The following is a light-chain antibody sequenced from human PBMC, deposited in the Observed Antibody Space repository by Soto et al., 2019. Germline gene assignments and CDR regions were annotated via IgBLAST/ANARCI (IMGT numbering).Light chain of an antibody. V-gene: IGKV3-15*01. CDR1: QSVSSN. CDR2: GAS. J-gene: IGKJ1*01. Sequence: ESVWIQSPATLSLSLGERATLSCRASQSVSSNLAWYQQKPGQAPRLLIYGASTRATGIPARFSGSGSGTEFTLSIGSLQSEDFAVYYCQQYNDWPPTFGQGTIVDIK. CDR3: QQYNDWPPT.